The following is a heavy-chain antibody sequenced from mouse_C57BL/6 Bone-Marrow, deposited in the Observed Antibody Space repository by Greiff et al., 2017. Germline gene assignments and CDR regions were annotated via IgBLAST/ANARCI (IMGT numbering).Heavy chain of an antibody. CDR3: ERDYYGPYAMDY. V-gene: IGHV1-9*01. J-gene: IGHJ4*01. D-gene: IGHD1-1*01. CDR2: ILPGSGST. Sequence: VQLQQSGAELMKPGASVKLSCKATGYTFTGYWIEWVKQRPGHGLDWIGEILPGSGSTNYNEKFKGKATFTADTSSNTAYRQLSIRTTEDAASYYCERDYYGPYAMDYWGQGTSVTVSS. CDR1: GYTFTGYW.